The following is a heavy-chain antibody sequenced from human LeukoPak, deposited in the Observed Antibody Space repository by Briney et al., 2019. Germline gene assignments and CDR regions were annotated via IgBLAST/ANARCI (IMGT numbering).Heavy chain of an antibody. D-gene: IGHD3-10*01. Sequence: GGSLRLSCAASGFTFSSYWMSWVRQAPGKGLEWVAFIRYDGNDKYYAKSVKGRFTISRDTSRNTVSLQMNSLRLEDTAIYYCAKPLMRDRWFGESWGQGTLVTVSS. J-gene: IGHJ5*02. V-gene: IGHV3-30*02. CDR1: GFTFSSYW. CDR3: AKPLMRDRWFGES. CDR2: IRYDGNDK.